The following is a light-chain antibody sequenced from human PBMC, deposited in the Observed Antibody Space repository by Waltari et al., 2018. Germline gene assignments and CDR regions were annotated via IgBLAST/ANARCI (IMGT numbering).Light chain of an antibody. V-gene: IGLV2-14*01. J-gene: IGLJ2*01. CDR3: SSYTGSSSLDVV. Sequence: QSALTQPASVSGSPGQSITISCTGTSSDIGGYNYVSWYQQHPGKAPKLMIYEVTNRPSGVSNRFSGSNSGNTASLTISGLQAEDEADYYCSSYTGSSSLDVVFGGGTKLTVL. CDR1: SSDIGGYNY. CDR2: EVT.